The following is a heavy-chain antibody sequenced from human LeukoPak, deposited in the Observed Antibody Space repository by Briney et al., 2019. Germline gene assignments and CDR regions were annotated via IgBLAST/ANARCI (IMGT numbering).Heavy chain of an antibody. CDR1: GFTFSSYA. V-gene: IGHV3-23*01. CDR3: AKKLTMILNDAFDI. J-gene: IGHJ3*02. CDR2: ISGGGDNT. D-gene: IGHD2-8*01. Sequence: GGSLRLSCAASGFTFSSYAMSWVRQAPGKGLEWVSTISGGGDNTYYADSVQGRFTISRDNSKSTLYLQMNSLRAGDTAVYYCAKKLTMILNDAFDIWGQGTMVTVSP.